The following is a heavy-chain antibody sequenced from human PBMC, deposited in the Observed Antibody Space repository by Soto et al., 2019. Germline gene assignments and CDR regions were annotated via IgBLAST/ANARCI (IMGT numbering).Heavy chain of an antibody. CDR2: INPNSGGT. D-gene: IGHD2-2*02. V-gene: IGHV1-2*02. CDR1: GYTFTGYY. J-gene: IGHJ6*02. CDR3: ARVEYTESEYYHGMDV. Sequence: ASVKVSCKASGYTFTGYYMHWVRQAPGQGLEWMGWINPNSGGTNYTQKFQGRVTMTRDTSISTAYMELSRLRSDDTAVYYCARVEYTESEYYHGMDVWGQGTTVTVSS.